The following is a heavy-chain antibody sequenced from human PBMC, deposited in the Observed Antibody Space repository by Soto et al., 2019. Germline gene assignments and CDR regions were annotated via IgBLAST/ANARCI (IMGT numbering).Heavy chain of an antibody. D-gene: IGHD3-22*01. V-gene: IGHV4-61*03. J-gene: IGHJ2*01. CDR2: IFYTGVT. CDR3: VRVLDSSWYADL. Sequence: QVQLQESGPGLVKPSETLSLTCSVSGCSVSNASFYWTWIRQATGTVLEYIGYIFYTGVTNYNPSLSSRVTISLDTSKNHFSLKLNSMTAADTAVYYCVRVLDSSWYADLWGRGTLVTVSS. CDR1: GCSVSNASFY.